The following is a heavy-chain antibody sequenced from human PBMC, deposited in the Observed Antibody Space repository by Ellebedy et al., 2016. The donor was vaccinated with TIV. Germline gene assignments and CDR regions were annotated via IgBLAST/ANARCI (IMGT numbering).Heavy chain of an antibody. CDR2: IYYSGST. V-gene: IGHV4-61*01. CDR1: GSSISSGYY. J-gene: IGHJ3*02. CDR3: ARDPVNTTMWGSFDI. D-gene: IGHD5-18*01. Sequence: MPSETLSLTCSASGSSISSGYYWGWIRQPPGKGLEWTGYIYYSGSTNYNPSLNSRVNISLDTSKNQLFLKLRSVTAADTAVYYCARDPVNTTMWGSFDIWGQGTLITVFS.